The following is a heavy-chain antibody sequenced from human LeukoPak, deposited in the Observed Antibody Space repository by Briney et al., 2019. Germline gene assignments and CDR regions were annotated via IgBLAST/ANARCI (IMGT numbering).Heavy chain of an antibody. CDR1: GFTLSSYA. D-gene: IGHD3-10*01. V-gene: IGHV3-23*01. CDR2: ISVSGNT. J-gene: IGHJ4*02. Sequence: GGSLRLSCAASGFTLSSYAMSWVRQGPGKGLEWVSAISVSGNTYHADSVKGRFTISRDNAKNSLYLQMNSLRAEDTAVYYCARGNYYGIYWGQGTLVTVSS. CDR3: ARGNYYGIY.